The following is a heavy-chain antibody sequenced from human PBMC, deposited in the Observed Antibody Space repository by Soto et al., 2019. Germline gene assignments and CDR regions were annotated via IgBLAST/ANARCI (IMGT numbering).Heavy chain of an antibody. J-gene: IGHJ6*02. D-gene: IGHD3-10*01. CDR3: ARLLGFGELLGPAYYYGMDV. Sequence: NPSETLSLTCTVSGGSISSSSYYWGWIRQPPGKGLEWIGSIYYSGSTYYNPSLKSRVTISVDTSKNQFSLKLSSVTAADTAVYYCARLLGFGELLGPAYYYGMDVWGQGTTVTVSS. CDR1: GGSISSSSYY. CDR2: IYYSGST. V-gene: IGHV4-39*01.